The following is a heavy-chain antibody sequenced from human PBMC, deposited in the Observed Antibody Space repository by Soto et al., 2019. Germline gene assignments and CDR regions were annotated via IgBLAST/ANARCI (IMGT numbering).Heavy chain of an antibody. CDR1: GGTFSNHA. V-gene: IGHV1-69*12. CDR3: AREVAADGTLREDVFDI. D-gene: IGHD6-13*01. J-gene: IGHJ3*02. Sequence: QVHLVQSGAEVKKPGSSVKVSCKAPGGTFSNHAINWVRQAPGQGLEWMGRIIPIFTTTNYAHKFQGRVSMTANESTTTAHMELSSLKHDDSAVYYCAREVAADGTLREDVFDIWGQGTLVTVSS. CDR2: IIPIFTTT.